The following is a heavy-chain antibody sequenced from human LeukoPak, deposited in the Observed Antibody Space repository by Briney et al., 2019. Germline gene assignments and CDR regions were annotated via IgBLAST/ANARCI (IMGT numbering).Heavy chain of an antibody. CDR1: GGTFRFNA. D-gene: IGHD4-17*01. CDR3: AIFQGTYGDNDNDY. CDR2: IIPMIDTP. J-gene: IGHJ4*02. V-gene: IGHV1-69*13. Sequence: GASVKVSCKASGGTFRFNAIKWVRQAPGKGLEWMGGIIPMIDTPKYAQRFQGRVTITADDSTSTSYMVVSSLRSEDTAVYYCAIFQGTYGDNDNDYWGEGTLVTVSS.